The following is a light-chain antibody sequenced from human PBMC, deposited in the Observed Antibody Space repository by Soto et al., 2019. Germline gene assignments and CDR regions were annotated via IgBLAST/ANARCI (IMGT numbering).Light chain of an antibody. J-gene: IGKJ5*01. Sequence: EIVLTQSPGTLSLSPGDRATLSCRASQSVSSSYLAWYQQKPVQAPRLLIYGASSRATGIPDRFSGSGSGTDFTLTISIQKPADFAVYYCQQYGSSPPITFGQGTRLEIK. V-gene: IGKV3-20*01. CDR1: QSVSSSY. CDR2: GAS. CDR3: QQYGSSPPIT.